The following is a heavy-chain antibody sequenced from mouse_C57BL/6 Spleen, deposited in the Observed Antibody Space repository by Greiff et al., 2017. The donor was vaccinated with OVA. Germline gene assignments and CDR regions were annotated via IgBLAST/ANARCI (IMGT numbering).Heavy chain of an antibody. Sequence: VQLQQSGAELVRPGSSVKLSCKASGYTFTSYWMHWVKQRPIQGLEWIGNIDPSDSDTHYNQKFKDKATLTVDKSSSTAYMQLSSLTSEDSAVYYCARGDSPYYAMDYWGQGTSVTVSS. CDR2: IDPSDSDT. V-gene: IGHV1-52*01. CDR1: GYTFTSYW. CDR3: ARGDSPYYAMDY. J-gene: IGHJ4*01.